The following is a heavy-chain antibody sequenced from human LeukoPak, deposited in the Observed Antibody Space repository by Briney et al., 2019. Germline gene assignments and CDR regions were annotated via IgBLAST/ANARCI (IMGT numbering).Heavy chain of an antibody. Sequence: PGRSLRLSCAASGFTFSSYGMHWVRQAPGKGLEWVAVISYDGSNKYYADSVKGRFTISRDNSKNTLYLQMNSLRAEDTAVYYCAKDPEYYYDSSGYLLDYWGQGTLVTVSS. D-gene: IGHD3-22*01. CDR3: AKDPEYYYDSSGYLLDY. V-gene: IGHV3-30*18. J-gene: IGHJ4*02. CDR1: GFTFSSYG. CDR2: ISYDGSNK.